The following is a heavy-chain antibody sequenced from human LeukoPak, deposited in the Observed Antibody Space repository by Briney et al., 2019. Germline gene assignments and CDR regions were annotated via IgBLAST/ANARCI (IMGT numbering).Heavy chain of an antibody. J-gene: IGHJ3*02. V-gene: IGHV5-51*01. Sequence: PGESLKISCKGSGYSFTSYWIGWVRQMPGKGLEWMGIIYPGDSDTRYSPSFQGQVTISADKSTSTAFLQWSSLKASDTAMYYCARTSYCSSTSCYGGKNAFDIWGQGTMVSVSS. D-gene: IGHD2-2*01. CDR2: IYPGDSDT. CDR3: ARTSYCSSTSCYGGKNAFDI. CDR1: GYSFTSYW.